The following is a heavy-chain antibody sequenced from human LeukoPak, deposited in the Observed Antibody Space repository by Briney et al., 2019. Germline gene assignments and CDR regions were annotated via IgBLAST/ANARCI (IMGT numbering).Heavy chain of an antibody. CDR3: AKTTTGYSSGRFPGWPVDY. CDR1: GFTFSSYA. CDR2: IFGSGGST. Sequence: PGGSLRLSCAASGFTFSSYAMYWVRQAPGKGLEWVSGIFGSGGSTHYADSVKGRFTISRDNSKNTVCLQMNSLRAEDTAVYYCAKTTTGYSSGRFPGWPVDYWGQGTLVTVPS. V-gene: IGHV3-23*01. J-gene: IGHJ4*02. D-gene: IGHD6-19*01.